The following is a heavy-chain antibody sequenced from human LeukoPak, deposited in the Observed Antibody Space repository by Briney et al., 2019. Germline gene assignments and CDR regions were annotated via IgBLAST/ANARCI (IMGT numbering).Heavy chain of an antibody. D-gene: IGHD3-10*01. V-gene: IGHV1-18*01. Sequence: GASVKVSCKASGYTFTSYGISWVRQAPGQGLEWMGWSSAYNGNTNYAQKLQGRVTMTTDTSTSTAYMELRSLRSDDTAVYYCAREYGRFGVYYFDYWGQGTLVTVSS. J-gene: IGHJ4*02. CDR3: AREYGRFGVYYFDY. CDR1: GYTFTSYG. CDR2: SSAYNGNT.